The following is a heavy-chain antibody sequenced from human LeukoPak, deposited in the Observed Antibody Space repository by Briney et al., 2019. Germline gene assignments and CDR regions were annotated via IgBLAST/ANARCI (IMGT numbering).Heavy chain of an antibody. D-gene: IGHD1-1*01. CDR1: AFTFSHYG. J-gene: IGHJ4*02. CDR2: ISHTGNT. V-gene: IGHV4-34*01. CDR3: ARGPGHSFKY. Sequence: GSLRLSCAASAFTFSHYGMNWVRQAPGKGLEWLGEISHTGNTHYNPSLKSRVTVSVDISADMSTARVSLNLKSVTAADMAIYYCARGPGHSFKYWGQGTRVTVSS.